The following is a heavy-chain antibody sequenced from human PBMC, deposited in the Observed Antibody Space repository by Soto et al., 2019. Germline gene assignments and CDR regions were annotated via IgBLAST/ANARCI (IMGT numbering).Heavy chain of an antibody. V-gene: IGHV3-30-3*01. Sequence: GGSLRLSCAASGFTFSGYAMYWVRQAPGKGLEWVAVISYDGSNKYYADSVKGRFTISRDNSKNTLYLQLNSLRVEDTAVYYSARGAPVDYWGHGTLVTVSS. CDR2: ISYDGSNK. CDR3: ARGAPVDY. J-gene: IGHJ4*01. CDR1: GFTFSGYA.